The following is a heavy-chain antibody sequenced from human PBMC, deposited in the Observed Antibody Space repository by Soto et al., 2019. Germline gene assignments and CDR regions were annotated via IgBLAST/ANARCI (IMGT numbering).Heavy chain of an antibody. V-gene: IGHV1-69*06. CDR2: IIPIFGTA. Sequence: QVQLVQSGAEVKKPGSSVKVSCKASGVTFSSYAISWVRQAPGQGLEWMGGIIPIFGTANYAQKFQGRVTITADKSTSAAYMELSRLRSEDTAVYYCARGLAVAGTEWFGPWGQGTLVTGSS. CDR3: ARGLAVAGTEWFGP. J-gene: IGHJ5*02. D-gene: IGHD6-19*01. CDR1: GVTFSSYA.